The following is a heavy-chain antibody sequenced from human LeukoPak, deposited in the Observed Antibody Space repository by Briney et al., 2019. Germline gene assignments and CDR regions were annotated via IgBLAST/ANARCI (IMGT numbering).Heavy chain of an antibody. J-gene: IGHJ4*02. D-gene: IGHD1-26*01. V-gene: IGHV4-61*02. CDR3: ARQREGHSGSYFDY. CDR2: IYTSGST. Sequence: PSETLSLTCTVSGGSISSSSYYWSWIRQPAGKGLEWIGRIYTSGSTNYNPSLKSRVTISVDTSKNQFSLKLSSVTAADTAVYYCARQREGHSGSYFDYWGQGTLVTVSS. CDR1: GGSISSSSYY.